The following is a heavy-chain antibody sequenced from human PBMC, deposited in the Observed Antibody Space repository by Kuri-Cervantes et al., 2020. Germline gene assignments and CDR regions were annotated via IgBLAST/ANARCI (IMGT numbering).Heavy chain of an antibody. CDR1: GYTFTGYY. D-gene: IGHD2-15*01. Sequence: ASVKVSCKASGYTFTGYYMHWVRQAPGQGLEWMGWINPNSGGTNYAQKFQGRVTMTRDTSISTAYMELSRLRSEDTAVYYCARFCSGGSCYDQGGYWGQGTLVTVSS. J-gene: IGHJ4*02. CDR3: ARFCSGGSCYDQGGY. V-gene: IGHV1-2*02. CDR2: INPNSGGT.